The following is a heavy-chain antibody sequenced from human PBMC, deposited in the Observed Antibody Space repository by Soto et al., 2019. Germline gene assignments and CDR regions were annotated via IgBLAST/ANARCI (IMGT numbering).Heavy chain of an antibody. D-gene: IGHD3-3*01. V-gene: IGHV4-39*01. CDR3: ARRTRYDFWSGYTNWFDP. J-gene: IGHJ5*02. CDR1: GGSISSSSYY. CDR2: IYYSGST. Sequence: QLQLQESGPGLVKPSETLSLTCTVSGGSISSSSYYWGWIRQPPGKGLEWIGSIYYSGSTYYNPSLKSRVTISVDTSKNQFSLKLSSVTAADTAVYYCARRTRYDFWSGYTNWFDPRGQGTLVTVSS.